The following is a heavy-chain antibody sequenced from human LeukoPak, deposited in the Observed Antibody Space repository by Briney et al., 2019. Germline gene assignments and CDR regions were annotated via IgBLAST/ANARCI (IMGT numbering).Heavy chain of an antibody. CDR2: IYPGDSDT. V-gene: IGHV5-51*01. J-gene: IGHJ4*02. CDR3: ARHTSSWSREDF. CDR1: GYSFATYW. Sequence: GESLKISCKGSGYSFATYWIGWVRQMPGKGLEWLGIIYPGDSDTRYNPSFQGQVTISADKSISTAYLQWSSLKASDTAIYYRARHTSSWSREDFWGQGTLVTVSS. D-gene: IGHD6-13*01.